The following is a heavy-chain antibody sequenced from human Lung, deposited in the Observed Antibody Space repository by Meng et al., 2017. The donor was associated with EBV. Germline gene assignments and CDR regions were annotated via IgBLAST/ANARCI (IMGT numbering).Heavy chain of an antibody. Sequence: QVQLVQSGAEVKKPGCSVKVSGKASGVTLSKYAISWVRQAPGQGLEWMGWVIPMFGTVKYAQNFQGRVTITADKSTSTAYMELSSLRSEDTAVYYCARDRESVANRPEWFDTWGQGTLVTVSS. CDR3: ARDRESVANRPEWFDT. J-gene: IGHJ5*02. CDR2: VIPMFGTV. D-gene: IGHD6-6*01. CDR1: GVTLSKYA. V-gene: IGHV1-69*06.